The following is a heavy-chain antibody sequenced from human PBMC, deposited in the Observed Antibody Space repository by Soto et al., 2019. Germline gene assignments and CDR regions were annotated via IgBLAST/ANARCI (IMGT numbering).Heavy chain of an antibody. V-gene: IGHV1-18*01. Sequence: GASVKVSCKASGYTFTSYGISWVRQAPGQGLEWMGWISAYNGNTNYAQKLQGRVTMTTDTSTSTAYMELRSLRSDDTAVYYCAREVVVVPAAIQVPHYYYYGMDVWGQGTTVTVSS. D-gene: IGHD2-2*01. CDR1: GYTFTSYG. J-gene: IGHJ6*02. CDR3: AREVVVVPAAIQVPHYYYYGMDV. CDR2: ISAYNGNT.